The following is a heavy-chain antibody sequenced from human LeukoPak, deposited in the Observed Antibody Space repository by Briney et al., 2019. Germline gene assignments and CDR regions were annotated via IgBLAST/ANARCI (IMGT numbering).Heavy chain of an antibody. CDR2: ISGFNGHT. Sequence: SVKVSCKASGYTFSNYGMSWVRQAPGHGLEWMGWISGFNGHTKYSQKSQGRVTMTTDTSTSTAYMEVRSLRSDDTAVYYRARAWLRRKYYYYMDVWGKGTTVTVPS. CDR3: ARAWLRRKYYYYMDV. D-gene: IGHD5-12*01. V-gene: IGHV1-18*04. J-gene: IGHJ6*03. CDR1: GYTFSNYG.